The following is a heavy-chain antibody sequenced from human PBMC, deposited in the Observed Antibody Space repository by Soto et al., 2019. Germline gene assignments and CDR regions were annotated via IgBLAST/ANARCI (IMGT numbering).Heavy chain of an antibody. J-gene: IGHJ6*02. D-gene: IGHD7-27*01. CDR1: GGTFSNDA. Sequence: QVQLLQSGAEVKNHGSSVKVSCKTSGGTFSNDAISWVRQAPGQGLEWMGGIIPIYGTTHYAQKFQGRVKLSAEESTGTAYMELSSLRSEDTGVYYCARDGMGTIVGGMDVWGQGTTVTVSS. V-gene: IGHV1-69*01. CDR2: IIPIYGTT. CDR3: ARDGMGTIVGGMDV.